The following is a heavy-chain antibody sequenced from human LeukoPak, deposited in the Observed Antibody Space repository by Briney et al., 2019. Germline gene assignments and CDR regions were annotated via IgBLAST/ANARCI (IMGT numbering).Heavy chain of an antibody. CDR2: IYYSGNT. J-gene: IGHJ4*02. V-gene: IGHV4-39*01. D-gene: IGHD3/OR15-3a*01. CDR1: GVSISSSNSY. Sequence: SETLSLTCTVSGVSISSSNSYWGWIRQPPGKWLEWIGSIYYSGNTYYNASLKSQVSISIDTSKNQFSLRLTSVTAADTAVYYCARQTGSGLFILPGGQGTLVTVSS. CDR3: ARQTGSGLFILP.